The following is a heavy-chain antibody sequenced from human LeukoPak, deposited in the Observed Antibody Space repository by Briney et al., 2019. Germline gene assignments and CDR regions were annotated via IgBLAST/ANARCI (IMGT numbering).Heavy chain of an antibody. CDR1: GFTFSSYA. D-gene: IGHD5-12*01. J-gene: IGHJ4*02. V-gene: IGHV3-30-3*01. Sequence: GGSLRLSCAASGFTFSSYAMHWVRQAPGKGLEWVAVISYDGSNKYYADSVKGRFTISRDNSKNTLYLQMNSLRAEDTAVYYCASGYDLPYWGQGTLVTVSS. CDR3: ASGYDLPY. CDR2: ISYDGSNK.